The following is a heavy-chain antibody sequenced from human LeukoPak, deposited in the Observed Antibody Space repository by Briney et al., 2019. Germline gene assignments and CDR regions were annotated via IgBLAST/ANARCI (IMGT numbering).Heavy chain of an antibody. D-gene: IGHD3-3*01. CDR2: ISGSGGST. Sequence: GGSLRLSCAASGFTFSSYAMSWVRQAPGKGLEWVSAISGSGGSTYYADSVKGRFTISRDNSKNTLYLQMNSLRAEDTAVYYCAKPPLRFLEWLLSFDYWGQGTLVTVSS. J-gene: IGHJ4*02. CDR1: GFTFSSYA. CDR3: AKPPLRFLEWLLSFDY. V-gene: IGHV3-23*01.